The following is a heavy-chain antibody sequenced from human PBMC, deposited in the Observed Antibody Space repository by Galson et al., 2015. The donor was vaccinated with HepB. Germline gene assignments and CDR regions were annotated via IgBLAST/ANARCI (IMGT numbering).Heavy chain of an antibody. CDR3: ARSQAVSYQLLQRGGWFDP. D-gene: IGHD2-2*01. J-gene: IGHJ5*02. CDR1: GYTFTGYY. Sequence: SVKVSCKASGYTFTGYYMHWVRQAPGQGLEWMGWINPNSGGTNYAQKFQGWVTMTRDTSISTAYMELSRLRSDDTAVYYCARSQAVSYQLLQRGGWFDPWGQGTLVTVSS. V-gene: IGHV1-2*04. CDR2: INPNSGGT.